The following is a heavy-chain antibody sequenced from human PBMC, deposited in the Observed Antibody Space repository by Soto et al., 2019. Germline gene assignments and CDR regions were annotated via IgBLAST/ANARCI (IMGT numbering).Heavy chain of an antibody. CDR2: IYYSGST. J-gene: IGHJ4*02. D-gene: IGHD3-10*01. Sequence: QVQLQESGPGLVKPSETLSLTCTVSGGSISSYYWSWIRQPPGKGLEWIGYIYYSGSTNYNPPLKSRGPLSVDTSKNQCSLKLSSVPAADTAVYYCARRYGSGLDYWGQGTLVTVSS. CDR3: ARRYGSGLDY. CDR1: GGSISSYY. V-gene: IGHV4-59*08.